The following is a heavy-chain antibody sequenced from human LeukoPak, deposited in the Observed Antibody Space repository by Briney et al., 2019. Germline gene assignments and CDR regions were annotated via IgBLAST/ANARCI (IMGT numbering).Heavy chain of an antibody. Sequence: GGPLRLSCAASGFTFSSYSMNWVRQAPGKGLEWVSSISSSSSYIYYADSVKGRFTISRDNAKNSLYLQMNSLRTEDTALYYCAKSGSSAFDYWGQGTLVTVSS. D-gene: IGHD6-6*01. CDR1: GFTFSSYS. CDR2: ISSSSSYI. CDR3: AKSGSSAFDY. V-gene: IGHV3-21*04. J-gene: IGHJ4*02.